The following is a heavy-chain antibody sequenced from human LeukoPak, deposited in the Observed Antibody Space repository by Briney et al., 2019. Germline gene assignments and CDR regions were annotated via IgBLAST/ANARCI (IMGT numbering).Heavy chain of an antibody. D-gene: IGHD2-2*01. J-gene: IGHJ5*02. CDR3: ARYCSSTSCYWFEP. CDR2: INLSGST. Sequence: SETLSLTCAVYGGSFSGYYWSWIRQPPGKGLEWIGEINLSGSTKYNPSLKSRVTISGDTSKNQFSLRLSSVTAADTAVYYFARYCSSTSCYWFEPWGQGTLVTVSS. CDR1: GGSFSGYY. V-gene: IGHV4-34*01.